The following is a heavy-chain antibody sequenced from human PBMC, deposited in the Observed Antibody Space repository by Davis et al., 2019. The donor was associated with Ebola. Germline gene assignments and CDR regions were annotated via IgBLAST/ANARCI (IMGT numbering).Heavy chain of an antibody. D-gene: IGHD3-22*01. CDR1: GFTVSSNY. J-gene: IGHJ2*01. CDR3: ARGYFDTRGYYRAYYFDL. CDR2: IWFDGSHK. Sequence: GESLKISCAASGFTVSSNYMSWVRQAPGKGLEWVAVIWFDGSHKYYADSVKGLFTISRDNSKNTTYLQMNSLRAEDTAMYYCARGYFDTRGYYRAYYFDLWGRGTLVTVSS. V-gene: IGHV3-33*08.